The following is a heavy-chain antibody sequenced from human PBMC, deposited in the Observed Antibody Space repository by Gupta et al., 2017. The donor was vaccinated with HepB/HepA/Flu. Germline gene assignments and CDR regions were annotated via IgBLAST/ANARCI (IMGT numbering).Heavy chain of an antibody. CDR3: AGFSAGGY. V-gene: IGHV3-73*02. CDR1: GFTFSGSS. CDR2: LRKEPNSYAT. D-gene: IGHD3-16*01. Sequence: EVQLVESGGGLVQPGGSLKLFCAASGFTFSGSSIHWGRQAPGKGLEWVGLLRKEPNSYATEYAASVKGRFTISRDDSKNTVSLQMNSLKIEDTAVYYCAGFSAGGYWGQGTLVTVSS. J-gene: IGHJ4*02.